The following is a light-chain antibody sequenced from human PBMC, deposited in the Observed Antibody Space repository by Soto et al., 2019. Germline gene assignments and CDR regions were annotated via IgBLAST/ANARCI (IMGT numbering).Light chain of an antibody. J-gene: IGLJ1*01. CDR1: SSDVGGYNY. CDR2: EVS. V-gene: IGLV2-8*01. CDR3: SSYAGSNNFV. Sequence: ALTQPPSASGSPGQSVTISCTGTSSDVGGYNYVSWYQQHPGKAPKVMIYEVSKRPSGVPDRFSASKSGNTASLTVSGLQAEDEADYYCSSYAGSNNFVFGTGTKVTVL.